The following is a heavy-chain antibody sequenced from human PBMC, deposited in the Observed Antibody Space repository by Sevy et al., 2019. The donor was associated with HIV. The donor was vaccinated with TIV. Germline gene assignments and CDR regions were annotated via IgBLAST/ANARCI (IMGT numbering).Heavy chain of an antibody. J-gene: IGHJ3*02. CDR3: ARGGILGSSTRDAFDI. D-gene: IGHD2-2*01. CDR1: GFTFSSYS. V-gene: IGHV3-48*01. CDR2: ISSSSSTI. Sequence: GGSLRLSCAASGFTFSSYSMNWVRQAPGKGLEWVSYISSSSSTIYYADSVKGRFTISRDKAKNSLYLQMNSLRAEDTVAYYGARGGILGSSTRDAFDIWGQGTMVTVSS.